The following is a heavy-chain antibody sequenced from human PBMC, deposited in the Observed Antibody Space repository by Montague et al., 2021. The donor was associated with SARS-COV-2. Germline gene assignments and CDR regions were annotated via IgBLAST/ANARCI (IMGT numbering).Heavy chain of an antibody. Sequence: SLRLSCAASGFTFSSYSMNWVRQAPGKGLEWVSSISSSSSYIYYADSVKGRFTISRDNAKNSLYLRMNSLRAEDTAVYYCARDRGSIYCGGDCYTPYFDYGGQGTLVTVSS. CDR2: ISSSSSYI. CDR1: GFTFSSYS. D-gene: IGHD2-21*02. J-gene: IGHJ4*02. CDR3: ARDRGSIYCGGDCYTPYFDY. V-gene: IGHV3-21*01.